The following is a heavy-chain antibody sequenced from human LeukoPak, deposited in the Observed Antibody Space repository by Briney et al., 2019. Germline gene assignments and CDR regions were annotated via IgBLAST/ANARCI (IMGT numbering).Heavy chain of an antibody. J-gene: IGHJ4*02. Sequence: PGGSLRLSCAASGLMFNGYWMHWFRQVPGKGLVWVSVINPGGNKKNYADSVWGRFTVSRDNAKDTVYLQMDRVSVGDTAVYYCARGTVGAPGFDYWGQGTLVSVSS. CDR3: ARGTVGAPGFDY. CDR1: GLMFNGYW. V-gene: IGHV3-74*01. D-gene: IGHD6-13*01. CDR2: INPGGNKK.